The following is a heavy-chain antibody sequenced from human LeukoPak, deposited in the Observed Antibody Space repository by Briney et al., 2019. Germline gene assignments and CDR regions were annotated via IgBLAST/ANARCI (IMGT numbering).Heavy chain of an antibody. CDR2: IFSTGST. CDR3: ARDAPGPIAARLGYYYMDV. J-gene: IGHJ6*03. D-gene: IGHD6-6*01. Sequence: SQTLSLTCTVSGGSITSGTYYWNWIRQPAGKGLEWIGRIFSTGSTNYNPSLKSRVTMSVDTSKNQFSLNLSSVTAADTAVYYCARDAPGPIAARLGYYYMDVWGKGTTVTVSS. CDR1: GGSITSGTYY. V-gene: IGHV4-61*02.